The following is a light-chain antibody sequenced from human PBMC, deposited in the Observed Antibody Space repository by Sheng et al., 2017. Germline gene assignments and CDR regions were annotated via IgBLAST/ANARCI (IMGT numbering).Light chain of an antibody. J-gene: IGKJ3*01. CDR2: WAS. CDR1: QSVLYSSNNKNY. Sequence: DIVMTQSPDSLAVSLGERATIICRSSQSVLYSSNNKNYLAWYQQRPGQPPQLLISWASTRESGVPDRFSGSGSETDFALTISSLQAEDVAVYYCQQYYNAPFTFGPGTKVEIK. V-gene: IGKV4-1*01. CDR3: QQYYNAPFT.